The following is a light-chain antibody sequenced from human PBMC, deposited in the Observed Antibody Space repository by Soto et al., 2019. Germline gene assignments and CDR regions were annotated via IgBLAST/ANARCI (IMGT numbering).Light chain of an antibody. CDR2: GAS. CDR1: QSVSSN. CDR3: QQYNNWPPLT. V-gene: IGKV3-15*01. Sequence: EIVMTQSPATLSVSPGERATLSCRASQSVSSNLAWYQQKPGQAPRLLIYGASTRATGIPARFSGSGSGTEFTLTISSLQSEDFAVYYCQQYNNWPPLTFGGGNMVEIK. J-gene: IGKJ4*01.